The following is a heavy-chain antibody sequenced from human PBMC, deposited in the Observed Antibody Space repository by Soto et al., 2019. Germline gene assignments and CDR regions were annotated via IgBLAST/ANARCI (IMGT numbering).Heavy chain of an antibody. CDR1: GYTFTSYD. D-gene: IGHD3-3*01. V-gene: IGHV1-8*01. J-gene: IGHJ5*02. Sequence: ASVKVSCKASGYTFTSYDINWVRQATGQGLEWMGWMNPNSGNTGYAQKFQGRVTMTRNTSISTAYMELSSLRSEDTAVYYCARGQGISFTIFGVVTVDPWGQGTLVTVSS. CDR3: ARGQGISFTIFGVVTVDP. CDR2: MNPNSGNT.